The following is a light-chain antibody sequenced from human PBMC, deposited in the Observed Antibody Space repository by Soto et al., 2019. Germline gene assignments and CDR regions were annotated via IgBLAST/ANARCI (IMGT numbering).Light chain of an antibody. CDR2: WAS. CDR3: QQYYSTPPT. Sequence: DIVMTQSPDSLAVSLGERATINCKSSQSILYSSNNKNYLAWYQQKPGQPPKLLIYWASTRESGVPYRFSGSGSGTDFTLTISSLQAEDGAVYYCQQYYSTPPTFGGGTKVEIK. V-gene: IGKV4-1*01. CDR1: QSILYSSNNKNY. J-gene: IGKJ4*01.